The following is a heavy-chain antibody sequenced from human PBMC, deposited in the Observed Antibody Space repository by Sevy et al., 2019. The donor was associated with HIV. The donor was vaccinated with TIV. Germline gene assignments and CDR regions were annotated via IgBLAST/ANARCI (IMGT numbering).Heavy chain of an antibody. V-gene: IGHV3-7*01. CDR1: GFSFSKYW. Sequence: GGSLRLSCAASGFSFSKYWMSWVRQAPGKGLEWVANIKEDGSQKNYLESVKGRFTISRDNAKNLLYLQMNNLRADDTAVYCCARDPDILSGYPSHYFDYWGQGTLVTVSS. CDR3: ARDPDILSGYPSHYFDY. D-gene: IGHD3-9*01. J-gene: IGHJ4*02. CDR2: IKEDGSQK.